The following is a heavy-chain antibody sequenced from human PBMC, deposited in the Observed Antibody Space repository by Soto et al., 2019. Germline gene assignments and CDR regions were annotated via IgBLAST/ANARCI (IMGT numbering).Heavy chain of an antibody. D-gene: IGHD1-1*01. CDR3: TREGAKLLES. V-gene: IGHV6-1*01. J-gene: IGHJ5*02. Sequence: TYERPGGKVSSYRSSRNWFKKPPSRGLEWLGRTYYRSKWYDDYAVSVKSRITINPDTSKNQFSLQLSSVTPEDTAVYYGTREGAKLLESWVQGTLVT. CDR1: GGKVSSYRSS. CDR2: TYYRSKWYD.